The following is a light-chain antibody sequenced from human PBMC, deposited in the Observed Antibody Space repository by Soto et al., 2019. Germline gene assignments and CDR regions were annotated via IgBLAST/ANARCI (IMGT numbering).Light chain of an antibody. CDR1: SSDVGGYKY. Sequence: QSALTQPASVSGSPGQSITISCTGTSSDVGGYKYVSWYQQYPGKAPKLMIYEVSNRPSGVSNRFSGSKSGNMASLTISGLQADDEADYYCTSYTSSSSVLFGGGTKLTVL. CDR3: TSYTSSSSVL. CDR2: EVS. J-gene: IGLJ2*01. V-gene: IGLV2-14*01.